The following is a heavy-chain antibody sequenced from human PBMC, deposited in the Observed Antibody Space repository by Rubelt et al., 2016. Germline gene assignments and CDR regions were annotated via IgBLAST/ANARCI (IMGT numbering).Heavy chain of an antibody. V-gene: IGHV1-2*02. CDR2: INPNSGGT. CDR1: GYTFTGYY. Sequence: QVQLVQSGAEVKKPGASVKVSCKASGYTFTGYYMHWVRQAPGQGLEWMGWINPNSGGTNYAQKFQGRVTMTRDTSISTAYVELSRLRFDDTAVYYCARDRDLYQLLGYYYGMDVWGQGTTVTVSS. CDR3: ARDRDLYQLLGYYYGMDV. D-gene: IGHD2-2*01. J-gene: IGHJ6*02.